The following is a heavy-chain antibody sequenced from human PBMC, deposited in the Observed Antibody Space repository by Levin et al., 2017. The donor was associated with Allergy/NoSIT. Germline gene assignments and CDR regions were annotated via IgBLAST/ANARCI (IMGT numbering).Heavy chain of an antibody. J-gene: IGHJ5*02. Sequence: PSETLSLTCTVSGDSLRSSSYYWAWIRQSPGKGLEWIGNVYYRGTTNDNPALKGRVSIHVDTSQNQMSLKMTSVSAADTALYYCARGKSITAWKWLDPWGQGTLVIVSS. CDR3: ARGKSITAWKWLDP. V-gene: IGHV4-39*02. CDR1: GDSLRSSSYY. D-gene: IGHD6-6*01. CDR2: VYYRGTT.